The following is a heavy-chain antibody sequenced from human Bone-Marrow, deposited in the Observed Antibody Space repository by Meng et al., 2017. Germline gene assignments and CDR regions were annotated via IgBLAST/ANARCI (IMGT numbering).Heavy chain of an antibody. J-gene: IGHJ4*02. CDR2: IYYSGST. Sequence: APLRGSGPGLLKPSQTLSLTCTVSGGSISSGGYYWSWIRQHPGKGLEWIGYIYYSGSTYYNPSLKSLVTISVDTSKNQFSLKLSSVTAADTAVYYCARVGYSGSRVTSYYFDYWGQGTLVIVSS. V-gene: IGHV4-31*01. D-gene: IGHD1-26*01. CDR3: ARVGYSGSRVTSYYFDY. CDR1: GGSISSGGYY.